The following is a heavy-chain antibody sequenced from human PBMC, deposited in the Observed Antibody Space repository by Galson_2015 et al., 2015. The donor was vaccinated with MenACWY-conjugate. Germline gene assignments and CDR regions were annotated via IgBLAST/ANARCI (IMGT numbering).Heavy chain of an antibody. CDR1: GFSLSDYG. J-gene: IGHJ4*01. D-gene: IGHD3-22*01. CDR3: ARGTYHYDSTIDH. CDR2: INSGGSPI. Sequence: SLRLSCAASGFSLSDYGMNWVRQAPGKGLEWVSYINSGGSPIYYADSVKGRFTISRDIAENSLFLQMDSLGAEDTAVYYCARGTYHYDSTIDHWGRGTLVTVSS. V-gene: IGHV3-48*01.